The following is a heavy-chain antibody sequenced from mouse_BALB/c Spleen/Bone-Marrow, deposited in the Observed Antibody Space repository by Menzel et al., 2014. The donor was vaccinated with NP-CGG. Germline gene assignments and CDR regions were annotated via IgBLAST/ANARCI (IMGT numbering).Heavy chain of an antibody. CDR2: IDPSDNHT. CDR3: TNLGTY. Sequence: QVHVKQSGAELVRPGASVKMSCKASGYTFTSYWMHWVKQRPGQGLEWIGAIDPSDNHTHYNQEFKGKATLTVDTSSSTAYMQLSSLTSEDSAVYYRTNLGTYWGQGTLVTVSA. J-gene: IGHJ3*01. CDR1: GYTFTSYW. D-gene: IGHD2-14*01. V-gene: IGHV1S127*01.